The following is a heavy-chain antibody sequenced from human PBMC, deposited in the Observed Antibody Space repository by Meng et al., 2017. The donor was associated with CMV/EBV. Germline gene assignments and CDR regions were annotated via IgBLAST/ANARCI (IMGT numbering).Heavy chain of an antibody. D-gene: IGHD2-2*01. CDR2: ISSSGSTI. Sequence: GESLKISGAASGFTFSSYEMNWVRQAPGKGREWVSYISSSGSTIYYADSVKGRFTISRDNAKNSLYLQMNSLRAEDTAVYYCARLARRVVPAATQYYYYYVMDVWGQGTTVTVSS. J-gene: IGHJ6*02. V-gene: IGHV3-48*03. CDR1: GFTFSSYE. CDR3: ARLARRVVPAATQYYYYYVMDV.